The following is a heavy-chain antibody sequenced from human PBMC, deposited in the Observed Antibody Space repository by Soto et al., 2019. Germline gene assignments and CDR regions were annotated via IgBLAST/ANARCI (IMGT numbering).Heavy chain of an antibody. CDR3: ARGRGSSGWYYFDF. J-gene: IGHJ4*02. CDR1: GDSVSSNSVA. CDR2: TYYRSKWYN. V-gene: IGHV6-1*01. D-gene: IGHD6-19*01. Sequence: QTLSLTCAISGDSVSSNSVAWNLIRQSPSRGLEWLGRTYYRSKWYNDYSVSVKSRITINPDTSKNQFSLQLNSVTPEDTAMYYCARGRGSSGWYYFDFWGQGTLVTVSS.